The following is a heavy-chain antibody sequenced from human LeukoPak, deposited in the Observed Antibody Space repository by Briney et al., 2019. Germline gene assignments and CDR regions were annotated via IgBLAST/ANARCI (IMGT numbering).Heavy chain of an antibody. CDR3: ARVLSSSGWGDFDY. CDR2: IYHSGST. D-gene: IGHD6-19*01. CDR1: GGSVATYY. Sequence: SETLSLTCTVSGGSVATYYWSWIRQPAGKGLEWIGSIYHSGSTYYNPSLKSRVTISVDTSKNQFSLKLSSVTAADTAVYYCARVLSSSGWGDFDYWGQGTLVTVSS. V-gene: IGHV4-4*07. J-gene: IGHJ4*02.